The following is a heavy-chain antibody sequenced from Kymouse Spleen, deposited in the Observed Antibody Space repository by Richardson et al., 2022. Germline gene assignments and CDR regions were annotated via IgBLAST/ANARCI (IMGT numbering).Heavy chain of an antibody. J-gene: IGHJ5*02. CDR3: TMYNWNYGVWFDP. Sequence: EVQLVESGGGLVKPGGSLRLSCAASGFTFSNAWMSWVRQAPGKGLEWVGRIKSKTDGGTTDYAAPVKGRFTISRDDSKNTLYLQMNSLKTEDTAVYYCTMYNWNYGVWFDPWGQGTLVTVSS. D-gene: IGHD1-7*01. CDR2: IKSKTDGGTT. V-gene: IGHV3-15*01. CDR1: GFTFSNAW.